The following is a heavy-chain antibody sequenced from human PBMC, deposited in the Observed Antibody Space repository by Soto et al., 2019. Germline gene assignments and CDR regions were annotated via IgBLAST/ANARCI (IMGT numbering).Heavy chain of an antibody. V-gene: IGHV4-30-2*01. J-gene: IGHJ6*02. CDR3: ARAPPTPSPRWYV. CDR2: IYYTGST. CDR1: GGSMSRGGQS. Sequence: SETLSLTCAVSGGSMSRGGQSWSWIRQPPGKGLEWLGFIYYTGSTYYNPSLKSRVTLSVDSYKNQFSLNLTSVTAADTAMYFCARAPPTPSPRWYVWGQGTTVTVSS.